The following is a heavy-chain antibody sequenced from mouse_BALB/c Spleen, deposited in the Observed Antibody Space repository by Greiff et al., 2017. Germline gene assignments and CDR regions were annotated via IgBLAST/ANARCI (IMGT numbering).Heavy chain of an antibody. Sequence: EVKLVESGGGLVQPGGSRKLSCAASGFTFSSFGMHWVRQAPEKGLEWVAYISSGSSTIYYADTVKGRFTISRDNPKNTLFLQMTSLRSEDTAMYYCARWGGYYPYAMDYWGQGTSVTVSS. D-gene: IGHD2-3*01. CDR2: ISSGSSTI. CDR3: ARWGGYYPYAMDY. V-gene: IGHV5-17*02. J-gene: IGHJ4*01. CDR1: GFTFSSFG.